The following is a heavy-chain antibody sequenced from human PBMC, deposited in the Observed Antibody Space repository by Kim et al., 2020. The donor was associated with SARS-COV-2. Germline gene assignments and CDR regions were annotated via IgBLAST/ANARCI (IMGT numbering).Heavy chain of an antibody. D-gene: IGHD1-26*01. CDR3: ARGGWELPTTYFDY. Sequence: ADAVKGRFTISRDNSKTPLYLQMNGLRAEDTAVYYCARGGWELPTTYFDYWGQGTLVTVSS. V-gene: IGHV3-53*01. J-gene: IGHJ4*02.